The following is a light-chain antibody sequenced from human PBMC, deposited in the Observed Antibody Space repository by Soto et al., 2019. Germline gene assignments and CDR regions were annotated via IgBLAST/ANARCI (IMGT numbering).Light chain of an antibody. J-gene: IGKJ5*01. CDR1: QGISNY. CDR2: TAS. Sequence: DIQMTQSPSSLSASVGDRVTITCRASQGISNYLAWYQQKPGKVPRLLIYTASTLQSGVPSRFSGSGSGTDFTLTISSLQPDDVATYYCQEYDSAPPTFGQGTRLEIK. CDR3: QEYDSAPPT. V-gene: IGKV1-27*01.